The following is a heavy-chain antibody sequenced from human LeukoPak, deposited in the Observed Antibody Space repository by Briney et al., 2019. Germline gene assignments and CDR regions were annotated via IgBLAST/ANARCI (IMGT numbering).Heavy chain of an antibody. J-gene: IGHJ1*01. Sequence: GGSLRLSCAASGFSFSSYAMNWVRQAPGKGLEWVSSIDSSSSHIYYADSVKGRFTISRNNAKSSLYLQMNSLRAEDMAVYYCARGYCGGDCYGDWGQGTLVTVSS. CDR3: ARGYCGGDCYGD. V-gene: IGHV3-21*01. CDR1: GFSFSSYA. CDR2: IDSSSSHI. D-gene: IGHD2-21*02.